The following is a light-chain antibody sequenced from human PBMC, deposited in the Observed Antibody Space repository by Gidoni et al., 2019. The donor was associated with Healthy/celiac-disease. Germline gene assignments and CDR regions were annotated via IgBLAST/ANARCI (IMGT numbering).Light chain of an antibody. CDR2: AAS. CDR3: QQSYSTFFT. J-gene: IGKJ5*01. V-gene: IGKV1-39*01. CDR1: QSISSY. Sequence: DIQMTQSPSSLSASVGDRVTITCRASQSISSYLNWYQQKPGKAPKLLIYAASSLQSGVPSRFSGSGPGTDFTLTISSLQPEDFATYYCQQSYSTFFTFXQXTRLEIK.